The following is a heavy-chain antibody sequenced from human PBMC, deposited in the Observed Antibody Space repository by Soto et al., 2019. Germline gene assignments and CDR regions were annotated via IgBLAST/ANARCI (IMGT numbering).Heavy chain of an antibody. Sequence: ASVKVSCKASGYTFTSYGISWVRQAPGQGLEWMGWISAYNGNTNYAQKLQGRVTMTTDTSTSTAYMELRSLRSDDTAVYYCARDYRAYVVVPAYGMDVWGQGTTVTVSS. CDR2: ISAYNGNT. J-gene: IGHJ6*02. CDR1: GYTFTSYG. CDR3: ARDYRAYVVVPAYGMDV. V-gene: IGHV1-18*01. D-gene: IGHD2-2*01.